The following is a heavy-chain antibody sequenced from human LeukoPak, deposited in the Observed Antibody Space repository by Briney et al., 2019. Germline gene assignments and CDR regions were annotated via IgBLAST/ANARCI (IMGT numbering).Heavy chain of an antibody. CDR1: GITLSNYG. CDR3: AKRGAVIRVILVGFHKEAYYFES. V-gene: IGHV3-23*01. CDR2: ISDSGGST. J-gene: IGHJ4*02. Sequence: GGSLRLSCAVSGITLSNYGMSWFRQAPGKGLEWVAGISDSGGSTNYADSVKGRFTISRDNPKNTLYLQMNSLRAEDTAFYFCAKRGAVIRVILVGFHKEAYYFESWGQGALVTVSS. D-gene: IGHD3/OR15-3a*01.